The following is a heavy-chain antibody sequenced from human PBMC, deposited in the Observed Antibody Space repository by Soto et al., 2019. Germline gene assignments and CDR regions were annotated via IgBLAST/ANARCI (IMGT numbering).Heavy chain of an antibody. CDR3: AKTDRYCSGGSCYSLYYFDY. Sequence: PGGSLRLSCAASGFTFSSYAMSWVRQAPGKGLEWVSAISGSGGSTYYADSVKGRFTISRDNSKNTLYLQMNSLRAEDTAVYYCAKTDRYCSGGSCYSLYYFDYWGQGTLVTVSS. D-gene: IGHD2-15*01. CDR2: ISGSGGST. J-gene: IGHJ4*02. CDR1: GFTFSSYA. V-gene: IGHV3-23*01.